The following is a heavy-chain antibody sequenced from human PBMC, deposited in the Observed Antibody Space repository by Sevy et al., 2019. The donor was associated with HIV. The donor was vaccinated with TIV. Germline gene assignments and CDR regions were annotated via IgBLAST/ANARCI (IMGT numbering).Heavy chain of an antibody. CDR2: VNHSGST. Sequence: SETLSLTCAVSGGSFSGYSWDWIRQPPGKGLEWIGEVNHSGSTNYNPSLKSRVTISVDTSKNQFSLNLNIVTAADTAVYSCARGGDGVVPSPIIGLGPWTKYWYFDLWGRGTLVTVSS. CDR1: GGSFSGYS. D-gene: IGHD3-3*01. J-gene: IGHJ2*01. V-gene: IGHV4-34*01. CDR3: ARGGDGVVPSPIIGLGPWTKYWYFDL.